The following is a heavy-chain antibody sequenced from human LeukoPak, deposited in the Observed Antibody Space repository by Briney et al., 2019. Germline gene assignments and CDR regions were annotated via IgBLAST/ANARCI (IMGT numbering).Heavy chain of an antibody. D-gene: IGHD3-9*01. J-gene: IGHJ6*02. CDR1: GFTFSSYA. CDR3: AKAHYFDWLSGMDV. Sequence: GGSLRLSCAASGFTFSSYAMSWVRQAPGKGLEWGSAISGSGGSTYYADSVKGGFTISRENSKNTLYLQMNRVRAEDTAVYYCAKAHYFDWLSGMDVWGQGTTVTVSS. V-gene: IGHV3-23*01. CDR2: ISGSGGST.